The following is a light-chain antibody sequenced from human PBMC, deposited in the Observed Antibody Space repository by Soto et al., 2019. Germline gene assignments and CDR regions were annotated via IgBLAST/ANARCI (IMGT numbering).Light chain of an antibody. J-gene: IGLJ1*01. V-gene: IGLV1-44*01. Sequence: QSVLTQSPSASGTPGQRVTIPCSGSSSNIGSNTVNWYQQLPGTAPKLLIYSNNQRPSGVPDRFSGSKSGTSASLAISGLQSGDEADYYCAAWDDSLNGYVFGTGTKVTVL. CDR1: SSNIGSNT. CDR3: AAWDDSLNGYV. CDR2: SNN.